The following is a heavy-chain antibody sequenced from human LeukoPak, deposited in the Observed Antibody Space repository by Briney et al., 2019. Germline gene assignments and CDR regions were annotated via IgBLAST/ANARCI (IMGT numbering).Heavy chain of an antibody. CDR2: ISGSGGST. CDR3: AKGHEQQLALSDY. D-gene: IGHD6-13*01. CDR1: GFTCSSYA. J-gene: IGHJ4*02. Sequence: GGSLRLSCAASGFTCSSYAMSWVRQAPGKGLEWVSAISGSGGSTYYADSVKGRFTISRDNSKNTLYLQMNSLRAEDTAVYYCAKGHEQQLALSDYWGQGTLVTVSS. V-gene: IGHV3-23*01.